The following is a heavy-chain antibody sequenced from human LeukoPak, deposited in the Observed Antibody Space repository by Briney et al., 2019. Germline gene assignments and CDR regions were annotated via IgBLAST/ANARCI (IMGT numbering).Heavy chain of an antibody. Sequence: GGSLRLSCAASGFIFSNYAMTWVRQAPGKGLEWVAVISYDGSNKYYADSVKGRFTISRDNSKNTLYLQMNSLRAEDTAVCYCARGSVTTFYYYGMDLWGKGTTVTVSS. D-gene: IGHD4-11*01. J-gene: IGHJ6*04. CDR1: GFIFSNYA. CDR3: ARGSVTTFYYYGMDL. V-gene: IGHV3-30*04. CDR2: ISYDGSNK.